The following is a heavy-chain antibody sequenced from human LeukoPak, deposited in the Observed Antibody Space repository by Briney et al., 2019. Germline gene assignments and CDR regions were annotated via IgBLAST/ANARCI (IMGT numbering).Heavy chain of an antibody. D-gene: IGHD5-18*01. CDR2: IYPGESDT. Sequence: GESLKISCQGSGYSFTSYWIGWVRQMPGKGLEWMGIIYPGESDTRYSPSFQGQVTISADKSISTAYLQWSSLKASDTAMYYCARPRIAYSYGYGMDVWGQGTTVTVSS. CDR1: GYSFTSYW. V-gene: IGHV5-51*01. CDR3: ARPRIAYSYGYGMDV. J-gene: IGHJ6*02.